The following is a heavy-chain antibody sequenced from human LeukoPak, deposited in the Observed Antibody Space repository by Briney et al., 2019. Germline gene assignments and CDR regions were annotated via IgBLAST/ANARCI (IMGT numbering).Heavy chain of an antibody. D-gene: IGHD6-19*01. V-gene: IGHV3-20*04. J-gene: IGHJ4*02. Sequence: GGSLRLSCVASGLTFDDYGMSWVRQVPGKGLEWVSGINWNGGSTGYADSVKGRFTISRDNAKNSLYLQMNSLRAEDTAFYYCARDRGIAVAIDYWGQGTLVTVSS. CDR2: INWNGGST. CDR3: ARDRGIAVAIDY. CDR1: GLTFDDYG.